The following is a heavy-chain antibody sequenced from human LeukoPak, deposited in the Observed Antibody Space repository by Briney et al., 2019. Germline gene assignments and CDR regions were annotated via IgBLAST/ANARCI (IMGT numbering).Heavy chain of an antibody. D-gene: IGHD3-10*01. Sequence: GGSLRLSCAASGFTFSSYGMHWVRQAPGKGLEWVAFIRYDGSNKYYADSVKGRFTISRDNSKNTLYLQMNSLRAEDTAVYYCAKDYYGELQGNYYYMDVWGKGTTVTISS. CDR3: AKDYYGELQGNYYYMDV. J-gene: IGHJ6*03. V-gene: IGHV3-30*02. CDR2: IRYDGSNK. CDR1: GFTFSSYG.